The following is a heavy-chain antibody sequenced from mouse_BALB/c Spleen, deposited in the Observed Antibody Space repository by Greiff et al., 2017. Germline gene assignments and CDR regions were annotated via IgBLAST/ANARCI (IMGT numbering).Heavy chain of an antibody. Sequence: QVQLQQSGAELVKPGASVKLSCKASGYTFTSYYMYWVKQRPGQGLEWIGEINPSNGGTNFNEKFKSKATLTVDKSSSTAYMQLSSLTSEDSAVYYCTRGVYYDNDYWGQGTTRTVSS. V-gene: IGHV1S81*02. D-gene: IGHD2-1*01. CDR1: GYTFTSYY. CDR2: INPSNGGT. CDR3: TRGVYYDNDY. J-gene: IGHJ2*01.